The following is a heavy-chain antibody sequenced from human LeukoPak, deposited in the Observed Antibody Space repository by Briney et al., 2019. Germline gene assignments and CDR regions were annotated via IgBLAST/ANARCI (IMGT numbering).Heavy chain of an antibody. V-gene: IGHV4-39*01. J-gene: IGHJ4*02. Sequence: PSETLSLTCTVSGGSISSSCYYWGWIRQPPGKGLEWIGSIYYSGSTYYNPSLKSRATISVDTSKNQFSLKLSSVTAADTAVYYCARLPTWDYYFDYWGQGTLVTVSS. CDR3: ARLPTWDYYFDY. CDR1: GGSISSSCYY. D-gene: IGHD1-26*01. CDR2: IYYSGST.